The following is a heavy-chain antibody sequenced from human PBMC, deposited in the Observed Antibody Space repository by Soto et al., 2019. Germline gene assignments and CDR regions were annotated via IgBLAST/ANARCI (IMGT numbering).Heavy chain of an antibody. J-gene: IGHJ4*02. Sequence: GGSPRLSCAASGFTFSNAWMNWVRQAPGKGLEWVGRIKSKTDGGTTDYAAPVKGRFTISRDDSKNTLYLQMNSLKTEDTAVYYCTTETYYGFWSDFDYWGQGTLVTVSS. CDR1: GFTFSNAW. D-gene: IGHD3-3*01. CDR3: TTETYYGFWSDFDY. CDR2: IKSKTDGGTT. V-gene: IGHV3-15*01.